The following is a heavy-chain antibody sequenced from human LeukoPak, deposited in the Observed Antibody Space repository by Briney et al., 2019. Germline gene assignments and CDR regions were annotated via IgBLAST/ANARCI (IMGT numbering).Heavy chain of an antibody. Sequence: SETLSLTCTVSGGSISSYYWSWIRQPPGKGLEWIGYIYYSGSTNYNPSLKSRVTISVDTSKNQFSLKLSSVTAADTAVYYCAGPGRGLQSWYYWGQGTLVTVSS. CDR1: GGSISSYY. J-gene: IGHJ4*02. CDR3: AGPGRGLQSWYY. CDR2: IYYSGST. V-gene: IGHV4-59*01. D-gene: IGHD5-24*01.